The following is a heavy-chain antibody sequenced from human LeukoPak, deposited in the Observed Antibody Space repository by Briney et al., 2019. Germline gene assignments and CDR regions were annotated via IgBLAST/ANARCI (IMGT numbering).Heavy chain of an antibody. D-gene: IGHD1-1*01. CDR1: GGSISSSSYY. CDR2: IYYSGST. Sequence: PSETLSLTCTVSGGSISSSSYYWGWIRQPPGKGLEWIGSIYYSGSTYYNPSLKSRVTISVDTSKNQFSLKLSSVTAADTAVYYCARVSGKGVDYWGQGTLVTVSS. V-gene: IGHV4-39*07. J-gene: IGHJ4*02. CDR3: ARVSGKGVDY.